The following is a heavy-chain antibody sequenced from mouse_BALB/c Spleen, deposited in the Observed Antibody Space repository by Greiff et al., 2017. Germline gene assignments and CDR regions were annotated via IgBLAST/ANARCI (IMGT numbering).Heavy chain of an antibody. CDR3: ARDYYGSSVPFAY. J-gene: IGHJ3*01. D-gene: IGHD1-1*01. Sequence: QVQLQQSGAELVRPGTSVKVSCKASGYAFTNYLIEWVKQRPGQGLEWIGVINPGSGGTNYNEKFKGKATLTADKSSSTAYMQLSSLTSDDSAVYFCARDYYGSSVPFAYWGQGTLVTVSA. CDR1: GYAFTNYL. CDR2: INPGSGGT. V-gene: IGHV1-54*01.